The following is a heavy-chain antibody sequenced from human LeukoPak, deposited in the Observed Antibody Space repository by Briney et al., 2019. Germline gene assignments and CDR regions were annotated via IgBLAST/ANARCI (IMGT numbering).Heavy chain of an antibody. V-gene: IGHV3-23*01. D-gene: IGHD1-26*01. CDR2: ISGSGGST. J-gene: IGHJ4*02. CDR3: AKVPVSGSYLYYFDY. Sequence: GGSLRLSCAASGFTFSSYAMSWVRQAPGKGLEWVSAISGSGGSTYYADSVKGRFTISRDNSKNTLYLQMNSLRAEDTAVYYCAKVPVSGSYLYYFDYWGQGTLVTVSS. CDR1: GFTFSSYA.